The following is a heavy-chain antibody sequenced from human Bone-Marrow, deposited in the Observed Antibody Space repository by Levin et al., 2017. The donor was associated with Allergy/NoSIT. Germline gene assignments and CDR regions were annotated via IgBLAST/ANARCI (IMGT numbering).Heavy chain of an antibody. CDR2: INPNSGDT. D-gene: IGHD3-16*01. Sequence: ASVKVSCRASGYTFTEYFMHWVRQAPGQGLEWMGRINPNSGDTNYAQQFQGRVTMTGDTSTATAYMELSSLRSDDTAVYYCTTYSYDSIPFDSWGQGTLVTVSS. CDR1: GYTFTEYF. V-gene: IGHV1-2*06. CDR3: TTYSYDSIPFDS. J-gene: IGHJ4*02.